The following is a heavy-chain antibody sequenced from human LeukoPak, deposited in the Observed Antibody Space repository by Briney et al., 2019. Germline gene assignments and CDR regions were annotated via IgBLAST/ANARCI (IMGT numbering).Heavy chain of an antibody. CDR2: IGGSPGDT. D-gene: IGHD5-12*01. Sequence: PGGSLRLSCVVSGFTFRSYAMSWVRQGPGKGLEWVSAIGGSPGDTYYADSVKGRFTISRDNYKNTVYLQMNSLRAEDTAVYFCAKVGLGCGGYDSGGYAYGNWGQGTLVTVSS. J-gene: IGHJ4*02. CDR1: GFTFRSYA. CDR3: AKVGLGCGGYDSGGYAYGN. V-gene: IGHV3-23*01.